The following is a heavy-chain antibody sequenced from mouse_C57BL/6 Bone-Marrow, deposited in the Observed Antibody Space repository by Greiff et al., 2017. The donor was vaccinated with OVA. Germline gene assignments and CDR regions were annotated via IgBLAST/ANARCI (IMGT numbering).Heavy chain of an antibody. D-gene: IGHD1-1*01. J-gene: IGHJ2*01. CDR3: ARDGSSWQDY. CDR1: GYAFTNYL. CDR2: INPGSGGP. Sequence: VKLQESGAELVRPGTSVKVSCKASGYAFTNYLIEWVKQRPGQGLEWIGVINPGSGGPNYNEKFKGKATLTADKSSSTAYMQLSSLTSEDSAVYCGARDGSSWQDYWGQGTTLTVSS. V-gene: IGHV1-54*01.